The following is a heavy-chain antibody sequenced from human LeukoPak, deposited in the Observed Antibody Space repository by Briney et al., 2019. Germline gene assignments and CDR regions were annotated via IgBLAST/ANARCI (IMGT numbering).Heavy chain of an antibody. V-gene: IGHV1-18*01. CDR1: GYTFTSYG. D-gene: IGHD3-10*01. Sequence: ASVKVSCKASGYTFTSYGISWVRQAPGQGLEWMGWISAYNGNTNYAQKLQGRVTMTTDTSTSTAYMELRSPRSDDTAVYYCARAKFGELTTNYWGQGTLVTVSS. CDR2: ISAYNGNT. CDR3: ARAKFGELTTNY. J-gene: IGHJ4*02.